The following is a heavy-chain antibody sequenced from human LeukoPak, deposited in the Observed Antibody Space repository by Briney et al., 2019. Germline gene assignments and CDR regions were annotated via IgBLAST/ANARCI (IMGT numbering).Heavy chain of an antibody. V-gene: IGHV5-51*01. Sequence: GESLKISCKGSGYSFTSYWIGWVRQMPGKGLEWIGIIYPGDSDTRYSPAFQGQVTISADKSISTAYLQWSSLKASDTAMYYCARRQLAVAEAVFDYWGQGTLVTVSS. CDR1: GYSFTSYW. J-gene: IGHJ4*02. CDR3: ARRQLAVAEAVFDY. CDR2: IYPGDSDT. D-gene: IGHD6-19*01.